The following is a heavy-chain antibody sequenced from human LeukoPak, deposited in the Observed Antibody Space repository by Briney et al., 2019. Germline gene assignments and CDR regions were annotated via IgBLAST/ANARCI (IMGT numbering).Heavy chain of an antibody. CDR2: IYHSGST. Sequence: TSETLSLTCAVSGYSISSGYYWGWIRQPPGKGLEWIGSIYHSGSTYYSPSLKSRVTVSVDTSKNQFSLKLSSVTAADTAVYYCARPIQTYYDFWSGRGAHDWFDPWGQGTLVTVSS. CDR3: ARPIQTYYDFWSGRGAHDWFDP. V-gene: IGHV4-38-2*01. J-gene: IGHJ5*02. CDR1: GYSISSGYY. D-gene: IGHD3-3*01.